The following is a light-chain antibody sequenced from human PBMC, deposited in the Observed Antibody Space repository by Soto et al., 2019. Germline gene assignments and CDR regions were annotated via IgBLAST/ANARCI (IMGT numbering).Light chain of an antibody. J-gene: IGKJ4*01. Sequence: VWTHSPATLSLSPGERATLFCKASQSVGIYMGWFQQKPGQAPRVLIYDAPNRAGGVPARFSGSGSGTDFTLTISSLEAEDSAVYDCQQRDIWPPLTFGGGTKLEIK. CDR3: QQRDIWPPLT. CDR2: DAP. CDR1: QSVGIY. V-gene: IGKV3-11*01.